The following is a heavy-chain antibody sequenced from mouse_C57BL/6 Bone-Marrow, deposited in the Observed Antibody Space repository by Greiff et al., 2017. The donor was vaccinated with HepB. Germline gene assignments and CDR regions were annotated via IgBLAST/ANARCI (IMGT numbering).Heavy chain of an antibody. V-gene: IGHV14-4*01. CDR1: GFNIKDDY. Sequence: DVQLQQSGAELVRPGASVKLSCTASGFNIKDDYMHWVKQRPEQGLEWIGWIDPENGDTEYASKFQGKATITADTSSNTAYLQLSSLTSEDTAVYYCTTSDGYYGGFAYWGQGTLVTVSA. CDR3: TTSDGYYGGFAY. CDR2: IDPENGDT. J-gene: IGHJ3*01. D-gene: IGHD2-3*01.